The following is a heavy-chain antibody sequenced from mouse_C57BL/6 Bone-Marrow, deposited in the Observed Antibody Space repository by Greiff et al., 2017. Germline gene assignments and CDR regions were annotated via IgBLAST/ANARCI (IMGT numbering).Heavy chain of an antibody. D-gene: IGHD2-4*01. V-gene: IGHV2-9-1*01. CDR2: IWTGGGT. J-gene: IGHJ4*01. Sequence: VKLQESGPGLVAPSQSLSITCTVSGFSLTSYAISWVRQPPGKGLEWLGVIWTGGGTNYNSALKSRLSISKDNSKSQVFLKMNSLQTDDTARYYCASYDSLYYYAMDYWGQGTSVTVSS. CDR1: GFSLTSYA. CDR3: ASYDSLYYYAMDY.